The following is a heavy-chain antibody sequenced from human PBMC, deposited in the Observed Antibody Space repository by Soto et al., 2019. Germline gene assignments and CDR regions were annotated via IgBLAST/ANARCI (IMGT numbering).Heavy chain of an antibody. D-gene: IGHD3-3*01. CDR1: GGSVSGYE. J-gene: IGHJ6*02. V-gene: IGHV4-34*01. CDR2: INHSGST. CDR3: ARVDFWLSSYGMDV. Sequence: SETLSLTCAVCGGSVSGYEWGRIRQPPGKGLEWIGEINHSGSTNYNPSLKSRVTISVDTSKNQFSLKLSSVTAADTDVYYCARVDFWLSSYGMDVWGQGTTVTVSS.